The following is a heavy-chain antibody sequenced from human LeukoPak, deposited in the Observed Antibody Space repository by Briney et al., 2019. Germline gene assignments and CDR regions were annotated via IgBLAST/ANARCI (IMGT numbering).Heavy chain of an antibody. Sequence: GGSLRLSCAASGFTFSSYGMHWVRQAPGKGLEWVAVISYDGSNKYYADSVKGRFTISRDNSKNTLYLQMNSLKAEDTAVYYCATHSSGYYWGRGTLVTVSS. CDR1: GFTFSSYG. CDR2: ISYDGSNK. CDR3: ATHSSGYY. D-gene: IGHD6-19*01. V-gene: IGHV3-30*03. J-gene: IGHJ4*02.